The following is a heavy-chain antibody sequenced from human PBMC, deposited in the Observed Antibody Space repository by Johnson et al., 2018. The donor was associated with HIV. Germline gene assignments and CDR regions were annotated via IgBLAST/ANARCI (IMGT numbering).Heavy chain of an antibody. V-gene: IGHV3-30*04. J-gene: IGHJ3*02. Sequence: QVQLVESGGGLVQPGGSLRLSCAASGFTFSSYAMYWVRQAPGKGLECVAVTSCDGRKKYHADSVKARFTISRDDARNTLYLQMNSLRVEDTALYYCAKDGDDGDEADGTKGAVDIWGQGTMVTVSS. CDR2: TSCDGRKK. CDR3: AKDGDDGDEADGTKGAVDI. D-gene: IGHD2-2*01. CDR1: GFTFSSYA.